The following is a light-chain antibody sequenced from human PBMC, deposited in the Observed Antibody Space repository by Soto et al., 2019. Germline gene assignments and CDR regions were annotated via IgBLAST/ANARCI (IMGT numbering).Light chain of an antibody. CDR3: QQSYSSPYT. J-gene: IGKJ2*01. V-gene: IGKV1-39*01. Sequence: DIQMTQSPSSLSAAVGDRVTITCRASQDINKYLNWYHQTPGKAPKLLIFSTSTLYSGVPSRFSGSRSGTDFTLTISSLQPEDCATYYCQQSYSSPYTFGQGTKVEIK. CDR2: STS. CDR1: QDINKY.